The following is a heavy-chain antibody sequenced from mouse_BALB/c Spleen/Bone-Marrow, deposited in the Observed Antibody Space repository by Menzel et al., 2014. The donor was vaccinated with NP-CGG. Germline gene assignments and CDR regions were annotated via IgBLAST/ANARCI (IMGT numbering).Heavy chain of an antibody. Sequence: EVKLEESGGGLVKSGGSLKLSCAASGFTFSNYGMSWVRQTPEKRLEWVATISGGGSYTFYSDSVKGRFTISRDNAKNNLYVQLSILRSEDTAVYYCASHAYYDQTEVSFVYWGQGSLVTVSA. CDR1: GFTFSNYG. CDR3: ASHAYYDQTEVSFVY. V-gene: IGHV5-9-2*01. J-gene: IGHJ3*01. CDR2: ISGGGSYT. D-gene: IGHD2-4*01.